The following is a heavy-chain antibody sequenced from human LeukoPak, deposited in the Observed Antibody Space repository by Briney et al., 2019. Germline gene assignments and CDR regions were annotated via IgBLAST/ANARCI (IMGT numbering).Heavy chain of an antibody. J-gene: IGHJ1*01. CDR1: GFTFSSYA. CDR2: ISGSGGST. D-gene: IGHD2-15*01. V-gene: IGHV3-23*01. Sequence: GGSLRLSCAASGFTFSSYAMSWVRQAPGKGLEWVSAISGSGGSTYYADSVKGRFTISRDNSKNTLYLQMNSLRAEDTAVYYCAKDGGYCSGGSCYSEYFQHWGRGTLVTVSS. CDR3: AKDGGYCSGGSCYSEYFQH.